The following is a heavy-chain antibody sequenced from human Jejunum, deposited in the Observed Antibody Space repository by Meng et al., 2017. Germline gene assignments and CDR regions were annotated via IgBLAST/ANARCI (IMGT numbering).Heavy chain of an antibody. Sequence: QVQLVQSGAEVKKPGASVKVCGKASGYPFTTNGITWVRQAPGKGLEWMGWISAYSGNTNYAQKVKGRVTLTKDTSTTKAYMELRSLRSDDTDVYYCARSRDYAHDYWGQGTLVTVSS. D-gene: IGHD4-17*01. J-gene: IGHJ4*02. CDR2: ISAYSGNT. CDR3: ARSRDYAHDY. CDR1: GYPFTTNG. V-gene: IGHV1-18*01.